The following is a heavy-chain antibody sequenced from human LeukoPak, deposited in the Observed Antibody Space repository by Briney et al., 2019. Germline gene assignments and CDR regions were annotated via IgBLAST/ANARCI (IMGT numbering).Heavy chain of an antibody. CDR2: INPNSGGT. D-gene: IGHD1-7*01. CDR1: GYTFTGYY. CDR3: ARSELSLSALDY. J-gene: IGHJ4*02. V-gene: IGHV1-2*02. Sequence: ASVKVSCKASGYTFTGYYMHWVRQAPGQGLEWMGWINPNSGGTNYAQKFQGRVTMTRDTSISTAYMELNSLRAEDTAVYYCARSELSLSALDYWGQGTLVTVSS.